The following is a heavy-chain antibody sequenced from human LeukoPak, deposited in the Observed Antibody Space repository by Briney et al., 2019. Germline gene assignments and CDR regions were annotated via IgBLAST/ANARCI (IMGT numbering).Heavy chain of an antibody. V-gene: IGHV3-69-1*01. CDR1: GFPLSDAW. D-gene: IGHD5-12*01. CDR2: ISDSGAM. Sequence: GGSLRLSCAVSGFPLSDAWMNWVRQAPGKGLEWVSYISDSGAMYYADSVRGRFTISRENAQNSLFLQMNSLRAEDTAVYYCARDGGYRGYDADCWGQGTLVAVSS. CDR3: ARDGGYRGYDADC. J-gene: IGHJ4*02.